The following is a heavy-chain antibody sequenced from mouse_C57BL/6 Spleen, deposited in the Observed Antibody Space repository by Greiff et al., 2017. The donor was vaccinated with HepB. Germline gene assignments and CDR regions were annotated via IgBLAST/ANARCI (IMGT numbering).Heavy chain of an antibody. CDR1: GFSLTSYG. J-gene: IGHJ4*01. CDR3: ARDYGRYYYAMDY. Sequence: VHLVESGPGLVQPSQSLSITCTVSGFSLTSYGVHWVRQSPGKGLEWLGVIWSGGSTDYNAAFISRLSISKDNSKSQVFFKMNSLQADDTAIYYCARDYGRYYYAMDYWGQGTSVTVSS. D-gene: IGHD1-1*01. V-gene: IGHV2-2*01. CDR2: IWSGGST.